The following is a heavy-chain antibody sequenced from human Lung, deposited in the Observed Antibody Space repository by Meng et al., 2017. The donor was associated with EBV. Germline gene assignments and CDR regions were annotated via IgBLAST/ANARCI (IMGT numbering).Heavy chain of an antibody. D-gene: IGHD1-1*01. CDR3: GRDQGRKLINH. Sequence: QLQRVGSGPGLVKASVPLSLTCTVYGSYISNDIWGSWVRQPPGKGLEWIGEVYHRGDTNYHPSLRRRVVISVARSKNQFSLNMSAVTAADTAVYYYGRDQGRKLINHWGQGTLVTVSS. CDR1: GSYISNDIW. V-gene: IGHV4-4*02. CDR2: VYHRGDT. J-gene: IGHJ4*02.